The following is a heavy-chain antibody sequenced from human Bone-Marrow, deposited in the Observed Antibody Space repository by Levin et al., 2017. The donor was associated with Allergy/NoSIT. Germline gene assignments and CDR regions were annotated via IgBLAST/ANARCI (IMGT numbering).Heavy chain of an antibody. CDR1: GFMFSGYE. Sequence: GESLKISCTASGFMFSGYEMNWVRQAPGKGLEWVSHISSTGGTIYYADSVKGRFTISRDNANNSLYLQMNSLRAEDTAVYYCARLWGFSSSGYWGQGTLVLVSS. V-gene: IGHV3-48*03. CDR3: ARLWGFSSSGY. J-gene: IGHJ4*02. CDR2: ISSTGGTI. D-gene: IGHD6-6*01.